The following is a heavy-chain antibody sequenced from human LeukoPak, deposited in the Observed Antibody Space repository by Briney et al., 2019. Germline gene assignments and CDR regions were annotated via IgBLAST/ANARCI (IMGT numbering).Heavy chain of an antibody. CDR1: GFTFDDYA. J-gene: IGHJ4*02. Sequence: HPGRSLRLSCAASGFTFDDYAMPWVRQAPGKGLEWVSCISWNSRHQGYADSVKGRFTISRDNAKKSLYLQMNSLRAEDTALYYCAKSYGVAGELDSWGQGTLVTVPS. CDR3: AKSYGVAGELDS. CDR2: ISWNSRHQ. V-gene: IGHV3-9*01. D-gene: IGHD6-19*01.